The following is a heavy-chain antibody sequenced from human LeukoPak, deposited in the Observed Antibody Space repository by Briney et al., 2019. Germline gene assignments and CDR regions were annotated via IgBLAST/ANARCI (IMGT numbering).Heavy chain of an antibody. CDR3: ARGPTYYDFLVGKKFDY. D-gene: IGHD3-3*01. V-gene: IGHV1-2*02. J-gene: IGHJ4*02. CDR2: INPNSGGT. Sequence: GASVKVSCKASGYTFTGYYMHWVRQAPGQGLEWMGWINPNSGGTNYAQKFQGRVTMTRDTSISTAYMELSRLRSDDTAVYYCARGPTYYDFLVGKKFDYWGQGTLVTVSS. CDR1: GYTFTGYY.